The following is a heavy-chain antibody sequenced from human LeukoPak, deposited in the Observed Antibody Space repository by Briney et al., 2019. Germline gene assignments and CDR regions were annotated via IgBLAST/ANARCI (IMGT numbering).Heavy chain of an antibody. CDR2: ISSSSSYI. J-gene: IGHJ4*02. CDR3: ARDLYDILTGYSEVSGG. D-gene: IGHD3-9*01. CDR1: GFTFSSYS. Sequence: GGSLRLSCAASGFTFSSYSMNWVRQAPGKGLEWVSSISSSSSYIYYADSVKGRFTISRDNAKNSLYLQMSSLKAEDTAVYFCARDLYDILTGYSEVSGGWGQGTLVTVSS. V-gene: IGHV3-21*01.